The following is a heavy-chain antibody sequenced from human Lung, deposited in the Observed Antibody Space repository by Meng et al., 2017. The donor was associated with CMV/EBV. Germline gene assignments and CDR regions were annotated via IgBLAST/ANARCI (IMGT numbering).Heavy chain of an antibody. V-gene: IGHV4-4*02. CDR1: GGSISSSNW. D-gene: IGHD6-19*01. CDR2: IYHSGST. CDR3: ASFPPPGKQWLVTDY. J-gene: IGHJ4*02. Sequence: QGQRQETGPGLVKPSGPLSLTCAVAGGSISSSNWWSGVRQPPGKGLEWIGEIYHSGSTNYNPSLKSRVTISVDKSKIQFSLKLSSVTAADTAVYYCASFPPPGKQWLVTDYWGQGTLVTVSS.